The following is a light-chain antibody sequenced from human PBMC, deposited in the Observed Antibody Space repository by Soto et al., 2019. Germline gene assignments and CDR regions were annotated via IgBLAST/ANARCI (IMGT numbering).Light chain of an antibody. J-gene: IGKJ5*01. V-gene: IGKV3-20*01. CDR2: GAS. CDR3: QQYGSSPIT. Sequence: EIVLTQSPGTLSLSPGERATLSCRASQSVSSNYLAWYQQIPGQAPRLLIYGASSRATGIPDKFSGSGSGTDFTLTISRLEPEDFAVYYCQQYGSSPITFGQGTRLEIK. CDR1: QSVSSNY.